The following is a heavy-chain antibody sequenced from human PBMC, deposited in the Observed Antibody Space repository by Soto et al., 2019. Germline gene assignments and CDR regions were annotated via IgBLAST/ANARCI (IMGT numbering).Heavy chain of an antibody. J-gene: IGHJ4*02. V-gene: IGHV1-3*05. CDR1: GYTFTSYA. Sequence: QVQLVQSGAEEKKPGASVKVSCKASGYTFTSYAIHWERQAPGQRLEWMGWINAGNGNTKYSQKFQGRVTITRDTSASTAYMELSSLRSEDTAVYYCARDPDYGDYGTSPADDYWGQGTLVTVSS. CDR3: ARDPDYGDYGTSPADDY. D-gene: IGHD4-17*01. CDR2: INAGNGNT.